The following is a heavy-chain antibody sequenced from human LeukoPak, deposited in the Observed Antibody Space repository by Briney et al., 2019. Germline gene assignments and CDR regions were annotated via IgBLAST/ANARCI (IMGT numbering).Heavy chain of an antibody. Sequence: SETLSPTCTVSGGSISSYYWSWIRQPAGKGLEWIGRIYTSGSTNYNPSLKSRVTMSVDTSKNQFSLKLSSVTAADTAVYYCASSGYSSGWRYFDYWGQGTLVTVSS. CDR3: ASSGYSSGWRYFDY. CDR1: GGSISSYY. CDR2: IYTSGST. D-gene: IGHD6-19*01. J-gene: IGHJ4*02. V-gene: IGHV4-4*07.